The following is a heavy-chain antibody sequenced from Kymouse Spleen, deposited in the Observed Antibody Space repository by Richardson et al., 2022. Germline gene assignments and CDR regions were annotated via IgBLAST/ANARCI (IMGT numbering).Heavy chain of an antibody. D-gene: IGHD3-3*01. Sequence: QVQLQESGPGLVKPSETLSLTCTVSGGSVSSGSYYWSWIRQPPGKGLEWIGYIYYSGSTNYNPSLKSRVTISVDTSKNQFSLKLSSVTAADTAVYYCARGGFGVVTFFDYWGQGTLVTVSS. CDR3: ARGGFGVVTFFDY. V-gene: IGHV4-61*01. CDR2: IYYSGST. CDR1: GGSVSSGSYY. J-gene: IGHJ4*02.